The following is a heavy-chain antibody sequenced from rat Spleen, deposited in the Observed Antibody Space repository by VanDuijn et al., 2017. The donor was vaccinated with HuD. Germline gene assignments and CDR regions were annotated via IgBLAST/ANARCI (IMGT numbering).Heavy chain of an antibody. J-gene: IGHJ2*01. CDR3: ARRHYGYTDYFDY. V-gene: IGHV5-25*01. CDR2: ISPSGVT. D-gene: IGHD1-9*01. Sequence: EVQLVESGGGLVQPGRSLKLSCEASGFTFRNFDMAWVRQAPTKGLEWVASISPSGVTYYRDSVKGRFTVSRENGKSTLYFLIDSLRSEDTATYYCARRHYGYTDYFDYWGQGVMVTVSS. CDR1: GFTFRNFD.